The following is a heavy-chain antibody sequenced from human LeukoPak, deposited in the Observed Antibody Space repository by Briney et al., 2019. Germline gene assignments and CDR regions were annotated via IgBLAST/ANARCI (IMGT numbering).Heavy chain of an antibody. CDR1: GDSFTSYW. J-gene: IGHJ3*02. Sequence: GKPLKISCQASGDSFTSYWIAWAGQVPAKGMEWMGIIYPGDSDARYSPSFQGQVTSSADKSISTAYLQWSSLKASDTAMYYCARQIDSSGYYDDAFDIWGQGTMVTVSS. CDR2: IYPGDSDA. V-gene: IGHV5-51*01. D-gene: IGHD3-22*01. CDR3: ARQIDSSGYYDDAFDI.